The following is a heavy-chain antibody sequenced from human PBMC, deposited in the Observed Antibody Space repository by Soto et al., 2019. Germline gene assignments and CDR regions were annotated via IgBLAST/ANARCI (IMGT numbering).Heavy chain of an antibody. CDR3: AKVAIVVVITTPFYFEY. CDR2: ISGSGGST. V-gene: IGHV3-23*01. D-gene: IGHD3-22*01. Sequence: EVQLLESGGGLVQPGGSLRLSCAASGFTFSSYAMSWVRQAPGKGLEWVSAISGSGGSTYYADSVKGRFTISRDNSKNTLYLQMNSLRAEDTAVYYCAKVAIVVVITTPFYFEYWGQGTLVTVSS. CDR1: GFTFSSYA. J-gene: IGHJ4*02.